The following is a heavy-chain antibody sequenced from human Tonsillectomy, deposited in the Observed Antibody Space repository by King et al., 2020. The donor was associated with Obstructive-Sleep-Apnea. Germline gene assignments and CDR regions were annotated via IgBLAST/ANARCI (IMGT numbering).Heavy chain of an antibody. D-gene: IGHD6-19*01. CDR2: LIGSGGST. CDR1: GFTFSSYA. Sequence: VQLVESGGGLVQPGGSLRLSCAASGFTFSSYAMSWVRQAPGKGLEWVSALIGSGGSTYYADSVKGRFTISRDNSKNTLYLQMNSLRAEDTAVYYCAKDGGGWLAPGAYYFDYWGQGTLVTVSS. V-gene: IGHV3-23*04. CDR3: AKDGGGWLAPGAYYFDY. J-gene: IGHJ4*02.